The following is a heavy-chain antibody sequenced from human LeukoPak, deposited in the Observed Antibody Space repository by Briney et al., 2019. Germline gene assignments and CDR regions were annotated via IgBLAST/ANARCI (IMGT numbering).Heavy chain of an antibody. D-gene: IGHD6-13*01. V-gene: IGHV4-31*03. J-gene: IGHJ4*02. CDR1: GGSINSGGYY. CDR3: ARVTGTSRWYGFDY. Sequence: SQTLSLTCSVSGGSINSGGYYWSWVRQHPGKGLEWIGYIYYSGSTYCNPSLKSRLTISLDTSMNQFSLNLTSVTAADTAVYYCARVTGTSRWYGFDYWGQGTLVTVSS. CDR2: IYYSGST.